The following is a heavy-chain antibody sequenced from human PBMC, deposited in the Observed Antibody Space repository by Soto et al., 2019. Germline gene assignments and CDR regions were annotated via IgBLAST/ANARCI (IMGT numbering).Heavy chain of an antibody. D-gene: IGHD6-6*01. CDR3: AKNWDTTSSSSSH. Sequence: EVQLLESGGGLVQPGGSLRLSCAASGFTFSTYAMSWVRQAPGKGLAWVSAISGTGGSTYYADSVKGRFTISRDNSKNTLYLQMNSLRAEDTAVYYCAKNWDTTSSSSSHWVQGTLVTVSS. CDR1: GFTFSTYA. CDR2: ISGTGGST. V-gene: IGHV3-23*01. J-gene: IGHJ4*02.